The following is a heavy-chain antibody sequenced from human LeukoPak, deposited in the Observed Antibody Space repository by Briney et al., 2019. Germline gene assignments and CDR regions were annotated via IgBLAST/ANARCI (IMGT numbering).Heavy chain of an antibody. CDR3: ARDPGNWNDQGPHLFFDY. D-gene: IGHD1-1*01. CDR1: GYTFTDSY. J-gene: IGHJ4*02. Sequence: ASVKVSCKTSGYTFTDSYIHWVRQAPGQGLEWMGRINPNSGDPNYPQKFQGRVAMTRDTSISTAYMELSRLRSDDTAVYYCARDPGNWNDQGPHLFFDYWDQGTLVTVSS. CDR2: INPNSGDP. V-gene: IGHV1-2*06.